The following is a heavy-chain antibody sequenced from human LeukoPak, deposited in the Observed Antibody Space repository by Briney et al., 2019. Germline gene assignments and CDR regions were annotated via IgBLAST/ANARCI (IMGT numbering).Heavy chain of an antibody. CDR2: IESKTDGRTT. D-gene: IGHD3-10*01. CDR1: GFTFSNAW. V-gene: IGHV3-15*04. CDR3: TTDYGSGSYRYFNY. Sequence: GGSLRLSCAASGFTFSNAWMSWARQAPGKGLEWVGRIESKTDGRTTDYAAPVKGRFTISRDDLKNTLYLQMNSLKTEDTAVYYCTTDYGSGSYRYFNYWGQGTLVTVSS. J-gene: IGHJ4*02.